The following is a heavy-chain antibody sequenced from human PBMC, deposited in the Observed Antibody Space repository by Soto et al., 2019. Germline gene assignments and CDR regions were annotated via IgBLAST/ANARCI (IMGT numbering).Heavy chain of an antibody. CDR1: GGSISSGGYS. CDR3: AMTGAYSSSWYTFDY. J-gene: IGHJ4*02. Sequence: SETLSLTCAVSGGSISSGGYSWSWIRQPPGKGLKWIGYIYHSGSTYYNPSLKSRVTISVDRSKNQFSLKLSSVTAAGTAVYYCAMTGAYSSSWYTFDYWGQGTLVTVSS. D-gene: IGHD6-13*01. CDR2: IYHSGST. V-gene: IGHV4-30-2*01.